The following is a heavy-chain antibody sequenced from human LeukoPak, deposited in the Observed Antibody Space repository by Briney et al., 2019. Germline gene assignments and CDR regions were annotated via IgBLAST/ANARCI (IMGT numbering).Heavy chain of an antibody. V-gene: IGHV4-59*01. J-gene: IGHJ6*04. CDR2: IYYSGST. CDR3: ARGRQGLYPGKIIYTNYNGREV. CDR1: GGSISSYY. Sequence: SETLSLTCTVSGGSISSYYWSWIRQPPGKGLEWIGYIYYSGSTNYNPSLKSRVTISVDTSKNQFSLKLSSVTAADTAVYYCARGRQGLYPGKIIYTNYNGREVWAKGPRSPSPQ. D-gene: IGHD6-19*01.